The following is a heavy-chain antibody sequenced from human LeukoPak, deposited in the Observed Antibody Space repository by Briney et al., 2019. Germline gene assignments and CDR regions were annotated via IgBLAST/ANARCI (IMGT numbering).Heavy chain of an antibody. CDR1: GFTFNNAW. D-gene: IGHD3-22*01. J-gene: IGHJ4*02. V-gene: IGHV3-15*01. CDR3: TTFVDPKRALVVVLK. Sequence: GGSLRLSCAASGFTFNNAWMSWVRQAPGKGLEWVGRIKSKTDGGTTDYAAPAKGRFTISRDDSKNTLYLQMNNLKTEDTAVYYCTTFVDPKRALVVVLKWGQGTLVTVSS. CDR2: IKSKTDGGTT.